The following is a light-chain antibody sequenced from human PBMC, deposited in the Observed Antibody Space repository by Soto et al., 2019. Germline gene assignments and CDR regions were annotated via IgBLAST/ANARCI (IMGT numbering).Light chain of an antibody. V-gene: IGLV2-14*03. CDR3: SSYTSSTTRV. CDR2: EVS. CDR1: SSDVGAYDF. J-gene: IGLJ1*01. Sequence: QSVLTQPASVSGSPGQSITISCTGTSSDVGAYDFVSWYQQHPDKAPKLMIYEVSNRPSGVSNRFSGSKSVNTATLTISELQAEDEADYYCSSYTSSTTRVFGTGTKVTV.